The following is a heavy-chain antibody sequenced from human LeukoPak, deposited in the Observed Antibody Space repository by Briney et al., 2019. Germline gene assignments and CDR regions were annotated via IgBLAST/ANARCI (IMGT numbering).Heavy chain of an antibody. CDR1: GFTFSVYG. D-gene: IGHD2-2*02. V-gene: IGHV3-30*02. J-gene: IGHJ4*02. Sequence: GGSLRLSCAASGFTFSVYGMHWVRQAPGKGLEWVAFTRYDEDNKYYADSIKGRFTISRDNSKTTLYLQMNSLRAEDTAVYYCAPIALYMSFPEDFDYWGQGTPVTVSS. CDR3: APIALYMSFPEDFDY. CDR2: TRYDEDNK.